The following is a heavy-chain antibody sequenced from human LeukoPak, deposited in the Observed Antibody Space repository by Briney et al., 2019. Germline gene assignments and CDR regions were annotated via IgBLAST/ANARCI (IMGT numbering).Heavy chain of an antibody. J-gene: IGHJ6*02. D-gene: IGHD3-22*01. CDR3: ARGLPYYYDSSGWPYYFYGMDV. CDR1: GFTFSDYY. CDR2: ISSSGSTI. Sequence: GGSLRLSCAASGFTFSDYYMSWIRQAPGKGLEWVSYISSSGSTIYYADSVKGRFTISRDNAKNSLYLQMNSLRAEDTAVYYCARGLPYYYDSSGWPYYFYGMDVWGQGTTVTVSS. V-gene: IGHV3-11*01.